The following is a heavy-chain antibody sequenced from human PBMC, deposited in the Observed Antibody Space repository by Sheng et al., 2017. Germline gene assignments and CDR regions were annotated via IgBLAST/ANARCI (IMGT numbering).Heavy chain of an antibody. J-gene: IGHJ4*02. Sequence: EVQLVESGGGLVKPGGSLRLSCAASGFTFSTYSMNWVRQAPGKGLEWVSSISSSSSYIYYADSLKGRFTISRDNAKNSLYLQMNSLRVEDTAVYYCARDLGGCSSGSCYSNSIDFWGQGTLVTVSS. CDR1: GFTFSTYS. D-gene: IGHD2-15*01. CDR2: ISSSSSYI. V-gene: IGHV3-21*01. CDR3: ARDLGGCSSGSCYSNSIDF.